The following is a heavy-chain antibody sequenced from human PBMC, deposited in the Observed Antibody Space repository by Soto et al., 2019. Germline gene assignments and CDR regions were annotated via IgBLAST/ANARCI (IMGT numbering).Heavy chain of an antibody. D-gene: IGHD3-22*01. Sequence: GGSLRLSCAASGFTFSSYAMSWVRQAPGKGLEWVSAISGSGGSTYYADSVKGRFTISRDNSKNTLYLQMNSLRAEDTAVYYCAKAMIVVVIIDYYYGMDVWGQGTTVTVSS. CDR1: GFTFSSYA. CDR3: AKAMIVVVIIDYYYGMDV. CDR2: ISGSGGST. V-gene: IGHV3-23*01. J-gene: IGHJ6*02.